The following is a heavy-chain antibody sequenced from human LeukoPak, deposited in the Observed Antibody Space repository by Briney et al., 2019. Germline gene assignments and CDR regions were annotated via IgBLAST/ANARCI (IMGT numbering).Heavy chain of an antibody. CDR1: GFIFSNYW. CDR3: AKSERGGQMDY. CDR2: ISYDGSNK. V-gene: IGHV3-30*18. Sequence: QLGGSLRLSCAGSGFIFSNYWMSWVRQAPGKGLEWVAVISYDGSNKYYADSVKGRFTISRDNSKNTLYLQMNSLRAEDTAVYYCAKSERGGQMDYWGQGTLVTVSS. J-gene: IGHJ4*02. D-gene: IGHD3-10*01.